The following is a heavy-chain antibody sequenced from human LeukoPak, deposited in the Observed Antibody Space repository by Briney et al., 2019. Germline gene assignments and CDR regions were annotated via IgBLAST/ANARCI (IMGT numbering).Heavy chain of an antibody. V-gene: IGHV3-30-3*01. J-gene: IGHJ4*02. D-gene: IGHD2-15*01. CDR1: GFTFSAYA. Sequence: PGRSLRLSCAASGFTFSAYALYWVRQARQAPGKGLEWVAIISYDGSNKYYADSVKGRFTISRDNSKNTPYLQMNSLRAEDTAVYYCARDYCSGSSCYSEGYWGQGTLVTVSS. CDR3: ARDYCSGSSCYSEGY. CDR2: ISYDGSNK.